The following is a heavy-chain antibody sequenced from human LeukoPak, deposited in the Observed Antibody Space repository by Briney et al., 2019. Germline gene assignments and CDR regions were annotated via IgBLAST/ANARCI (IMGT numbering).Heavy chain of an antibody. CDR1: GGSFSGYY. D-gene: IGHD6-19*01. CDR3: ATKYSLAVAANPPYFDY. CDR2: INHSGST. J-gene: IGHJ4*02. Sequence: PSETLSLTCAVYGGSFSGYYWSWIRQPPGKGLEWIGEINHSGSTNYNPSLKSRVTISIDTSKNQFSLRLRSVTAADTGVYYCATKYSLAVAANPPYFDYWGQGTLVTVSS. V-gene: IGHV4-34*01.